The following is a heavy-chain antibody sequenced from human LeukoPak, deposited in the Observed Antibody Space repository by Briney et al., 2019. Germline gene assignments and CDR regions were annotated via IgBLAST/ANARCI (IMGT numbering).Heavy chain of an antibody. CDR1: GGSFSGYY. CDR2: INHSGST. D-gene: IGHD5-24*01. V-gene: IGHV4-34*01. Sequence: SETLSLTCAVYGGSFSGYYWSWIRQPPGKGLEWIGEINHSGSTNYNRSFKSRVTISVDTSKNQFSLKLSSVTAADTAVYYCARGNTPYKDFDYWGQGTLVTVSS. J-gene: IGHJ4*02. CDR3: ARGNTPYKDFDY.